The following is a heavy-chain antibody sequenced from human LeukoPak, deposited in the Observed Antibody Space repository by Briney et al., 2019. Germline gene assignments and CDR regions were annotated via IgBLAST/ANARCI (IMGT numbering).Heavy chain of an antibody. J-gene: IGHJ4*02. CDR2: ISGYNGLT. V-gene: IGHV1-18*01. CDR1: GYSFSTKG. Sequence: ASVKVSCKASGYSFSTKGISWVRQARGQGLEWMGWISGYNGLTKSAQKFQGRVTMTTDTSTSTAYMEVTSLTSDDTAVYYCARDKDLGAVSRTFDSWGQGTLVNVSS. CDR3: ARDKDLGAVSRTFDS. D-gene: IGHD6-19*01.